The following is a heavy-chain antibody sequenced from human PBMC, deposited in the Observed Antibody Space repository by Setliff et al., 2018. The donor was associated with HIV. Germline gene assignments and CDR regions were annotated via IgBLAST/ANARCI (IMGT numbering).Heavy chain of an antibody. CDR1: GGSISSSSYY. CDR3: VGSTIAAAVYYYYYYMDV. D-gene: IGHD6-13*01. CDR2: IYYSGST. Sequence: SETLSLTCTVSGGSISSSSYYWGWIRQPPGKGLEWIGSIYYSGSTYANPSLKSRVTISVDTSKNQFSLNLSSVTAADTAVYYCVGSTIAAAVYYYYYYMDVWRKGTTVTVSS. J-gene: IGHJ6*03. V-gene: IGHV4-39*01.